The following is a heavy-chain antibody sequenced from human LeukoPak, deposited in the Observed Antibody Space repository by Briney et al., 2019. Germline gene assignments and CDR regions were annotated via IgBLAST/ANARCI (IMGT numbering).Heavy chain of an antibody. V-gene: IGHV3-21*01. Sequence: PGGSLRLSCAASGFTFSSYSMNWVRQAPGKGLEWVSSISSSTSYIYYADSVKGRFTISRDNAKNSLYLQMNSLRAEDTAVYYCASVFLRYDSGGYYYFDYWGQGTLVTVSS. CDR2: ISSSTSYI. CDR1: GFTFSSYS. CDR3: ASVFLRYDSGGYYYFDY. J-gene: IGHJ4*02. D-gene: IGHD3-22*01.